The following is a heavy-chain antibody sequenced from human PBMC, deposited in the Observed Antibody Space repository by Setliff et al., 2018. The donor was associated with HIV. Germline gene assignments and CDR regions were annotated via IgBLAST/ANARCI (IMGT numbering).Heavy chain of an antibody. D-gene: IGHD6-6*01. CDR3: ARGRQLLHRGYFDL. V-gene: IGHV1-69*13. CDR2: IIPIFGTA. J-gene: IGHJ2*01. CDR1: GGTFSSYA. Sequence: SVKVSCKASGGTFSSYAISWVRQAPGQGLEWMGGIIPIFGTANYAQKFQGRVTITADESTSTAYMELSSLRSEDTAVYYCARGRQLLHRGYFDLWGRGTLVTVSS.